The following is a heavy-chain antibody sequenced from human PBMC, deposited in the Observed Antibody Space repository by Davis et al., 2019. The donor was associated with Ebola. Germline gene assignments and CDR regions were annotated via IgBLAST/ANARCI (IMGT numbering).Heavy chain of an antibody. CDR1: GGSITSYS. V-gene: IGHV4-59*04. Sequence: MPPETLSLTCTASGGSITSYSLSWIRQLPGKGLEWTGCIYYSGSTYHNPSLKSRVTISVDTSKNQFSLKLSSVTVADTAVYYCATSTTVTTWRYYYGMDVWGQGTTVTVSS. J-gene: IGHJ6*02. CDR3: ATSTTVTTWRYYYGMDV. D-gene: IGHD4-11*01. CDR2: IYYSGST.